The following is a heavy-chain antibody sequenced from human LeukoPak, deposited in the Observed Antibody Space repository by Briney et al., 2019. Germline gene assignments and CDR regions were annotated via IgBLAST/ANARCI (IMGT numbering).Heavy chain of an antibody. J-gene: IGHJ4*02. CDR3: ARESPNTVTYFDY. Sequence: GGSLRLSCAASGFSVTSNHMTWVRQAPGKGLEWVSVTYSGGTTYYAGSVKDRFTSSRDNSKNTLYLQMNSLRVEDTAVYYCARESPNTVTYFDYWGQGTLVTVSS. CDR2: TYSGGTT. V-gene: IGHV3-66*01. D-gene: IGHD4-17*01. CDR1: GFSVTSNH.